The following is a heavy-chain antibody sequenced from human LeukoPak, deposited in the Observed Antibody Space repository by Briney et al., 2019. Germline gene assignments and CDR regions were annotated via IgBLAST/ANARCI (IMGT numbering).Heavy chain of an antibody. J-gene: IGHJ4*02. Sequence: GGSLRLSCAASGFTFSSYWMHWVRQAPGKGLVWVSRIKTDGSRTNYADSVKGRFTISRDNSKNTLYLQMNSLRAEDTAVYYCPQSKVVPAAIRRGLIGYFDYWGQGTLVTVSS. CDR2: IKTDGSRT. CDR1: GFTFSSYW. D-gene: IGHD2-2*02. V-gene: IGHV3-74*01. CDR3: PQSKVVPAAIRRGLIGYFDY.